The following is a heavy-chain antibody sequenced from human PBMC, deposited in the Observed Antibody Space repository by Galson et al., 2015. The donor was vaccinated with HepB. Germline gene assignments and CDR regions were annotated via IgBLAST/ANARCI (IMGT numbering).Heavy chain of an antibody. V-gene: IGHV4-39*01. D-gene: IGHD2-2*01. CDR1: GGSISSPAYY. J-gene: IGHJ4*02. CDR3: ARLHRGGDCTSTSCYQGAVDY. CDR2: IYYSERT. Sequence: ETLSPTCTASGGSISSPAYYWRLIRQPPGKGLEWIGSIYYSERTYYNPSLKSRVTVSVDTSKNQFHLKLSSVNDADTAVYYCARLHRGGDCTSTSCYQGAVDYWGQGTLVTVSS.